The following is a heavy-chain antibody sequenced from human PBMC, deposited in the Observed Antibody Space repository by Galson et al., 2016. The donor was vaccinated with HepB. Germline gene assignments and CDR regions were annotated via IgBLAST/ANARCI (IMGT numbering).Heavy chain of an antibody. Sequence: SLRLSCAASGFTFSSYGMHWVRQAPDKGLEWVALISYDGSNTLYADSVKGRFTISRDSSKNTLYLQMNSLRVEDTAVYYCAQEVGTVMVTLGGLDNWGQGTLVTVSS. CDR2: ISYDGSNT. CDR3: AQEVGTVMVTLGGLDN. V-gene: IGHV3-30*18. D-gene: IGHD5-18*01. J-gene: IGHJ4*02. CDR1: GFTFSSYG.